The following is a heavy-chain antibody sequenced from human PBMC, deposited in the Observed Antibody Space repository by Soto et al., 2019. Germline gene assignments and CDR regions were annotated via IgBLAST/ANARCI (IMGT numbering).Heavy chain of an antibody. V-gene: IGHV1-69*02. CDR3: ARGPLVVLNYFES. J-gene: IGHJ4*02. CDR1: GGTFRHYP. Sequence: QVQLVQSGTEVKKPGSSVKVSCKASGGTFRHYPINWVRQAPGQGLEWMGSIFPLTDIPDYAQNFQARLMISADKSTSTAYMELSSLTSDDTAMYFCARGPLVVLNYFESWGQGTLVTVSS. CDR2: IFPLTDIP.